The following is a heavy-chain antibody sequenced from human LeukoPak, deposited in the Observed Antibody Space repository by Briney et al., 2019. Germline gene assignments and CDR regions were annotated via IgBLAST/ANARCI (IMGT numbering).Heavy chain of an antibody. Sequence: SETLSLTCTVSGGSISSYYWSWIRQPPGKGLEWIGYIYYSGTTNYNPSLKSRVTISVDTSKNQFSLKLSSVTAADTAVYYCARGGIAAAFDYWGQGTLVTVSS. V-gene: IGHV4-59*01. D-gene: IGHD6-13*01. J-gene: IGHJ4*02. CDR3: ARGGIAAAFDY. CDR1: GGSISSYY. CDR2: IYYSGTT.